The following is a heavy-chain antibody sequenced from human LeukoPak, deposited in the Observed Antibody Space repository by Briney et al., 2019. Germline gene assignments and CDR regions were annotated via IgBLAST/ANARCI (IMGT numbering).Heavy chain of an antibody. CDR1: GFTFSSYA. J-gene: IGHJ4*02. D-gene: IGHD3-3*01. CDR2: ISGSGGST. CDR3: ARRRDTNYDFWSGRKNYFDY. Sequence: GGSLRLSCAASGFTFSSYAMSWVRQTPGKGLEWVSAISGSGGSTYYADSVKGRFTISRDNAKNSLYLQMNSLRAEDTAVYYCARRRDTNYDFWSGRKNYFDYWGQGTLVTVSS. V-gene: IGHV3-23*01.